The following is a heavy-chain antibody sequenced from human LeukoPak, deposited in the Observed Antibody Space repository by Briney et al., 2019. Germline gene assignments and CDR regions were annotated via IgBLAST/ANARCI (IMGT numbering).Heavy chain of an antibody. J-gene: IGHJ6*04. CDR2: ISYDGSNK. CDR1: GFTFSSYG. D-gene: IGHD2-2*01. CDR3: ARGVVVVPAAMGWNYYYYGMDV. Sequence: QPGGSLRLSCAASGFTFSSYGMHWVRQAPGKGLEWVAVISYDGSNKYYADSVKGRFTISRDNSKNTLYLQMNSLRSEDTAVYYCARGVVVVPAAMGWNYYYYGMDVWGKGTTVTVSS. V-gene: IGHV3-30*03.